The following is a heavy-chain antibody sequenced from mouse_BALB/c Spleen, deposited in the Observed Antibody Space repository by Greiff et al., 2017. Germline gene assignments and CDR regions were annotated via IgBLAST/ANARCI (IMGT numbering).Heavy chain of an antibody. CDR3: ARYDYDWYFDV. CDR2: IHYSGST. D-gene: IGHD2-4*01. V-gene: IGHV3-1*02. Sequence: EVQLQESGPDLVKPSQSLSLTCTVTGYSITSGYSWPWIRQFPGNKLEWMGYIHYSGSTNYNPSLKSRISITRDTSKNQFFLQLNSVTTEDTATYYCARYDYDWYFDVWGAGTTVTVSS. J-gene: IGHJ1*01. CDR1: GYSITSGYS.